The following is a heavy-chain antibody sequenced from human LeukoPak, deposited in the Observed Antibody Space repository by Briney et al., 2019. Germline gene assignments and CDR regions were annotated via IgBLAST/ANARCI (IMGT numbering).Heavy chain of an antibody. Sequence: GGSLRLSCAASGFTFSSYEMNWVRQAPGKGLEWVSYISSSGSTIYYADSVKGRFTISRDNAKNSLYLQMNSLRAEDTAVYYCASPNPRIAARPYYYYYMDVWGKGTTVTVSS. D-gene: IGHD6-6*01. CDR1: GFTFSSYE. J-gene: IGHJ6*03. V-gene: IGHV3-48*03. CDR2: ISSSGSTI. CDR3: ASPNPRIAARPYYYYYMDV.